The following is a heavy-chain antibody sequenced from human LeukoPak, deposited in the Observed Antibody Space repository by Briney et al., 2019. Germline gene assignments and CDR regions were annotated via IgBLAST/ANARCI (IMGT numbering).Heavy chain of an antibody. J-gene: IGHJ4*02. CDR3: ARSRGAGPGAYFDY. D-gene: IGHD6-19*01. V-gene: IGHV3-11*03. Sequence: PSETLSLTCTVSGGSINTYYWSWIRQAPGQGLEWVSYISNTGSYTNYADSVEGRFTISRDNTENSLYLQMNSLRAEDTAVYYCARSRGAGPGAYFDYWGQGTLVAVTS. CDR2: ISNTGSYT. CDR1: GGSINTYY.